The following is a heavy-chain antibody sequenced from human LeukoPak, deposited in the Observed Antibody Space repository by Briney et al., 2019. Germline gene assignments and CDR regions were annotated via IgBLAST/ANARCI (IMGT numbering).Heavy chain of an antibody. CDR1: GGSFSGYY. D-gene: IGHD4-11*01. V-gene: IGHV4-34*01. CDR3: ARHETLENSNYFDY. Sequence: SETLSLTCAVYGGSFSGYYWSWIRQPPGKGLEWIGEINHSGSTNYNPPLKSRVTISVDTSKNQFSLKLSSVTAADTAVYYCARHETLENSNYFDYWGQGTLVTVSS. CDR2: INHSGST. J-gene: IGHJ4*02.